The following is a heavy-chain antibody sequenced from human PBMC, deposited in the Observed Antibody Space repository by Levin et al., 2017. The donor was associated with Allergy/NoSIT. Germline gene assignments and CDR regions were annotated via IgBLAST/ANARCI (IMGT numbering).Heavy chain of an antibody. CDR1: GFTFSRYD. V-gene: IGHV3-13*01. CDR3: ARAGIVRATVNAFDI. D-gene: IGHD1-26*01. Sequence: GGSLRLSCAASGFTFSRYDMHWVRQPTGKGLEWVSAIGTTGDTYYPGSVKGRFTISRENAKNSLYLQMNSLTAGDTAVYYSARAGIVRATVNAFDIWGQGTMVTVSS. CDR2: IGTTGDT. J-gene: IGHJ3*02.